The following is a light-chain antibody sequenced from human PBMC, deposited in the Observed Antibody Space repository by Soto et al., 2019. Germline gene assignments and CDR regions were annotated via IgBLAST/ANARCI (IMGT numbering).Light chain of an antibody. Sequence: QSALTQPPSASGSPGQSVTISCTGTSSDVGGYNYVSWYQQHPGKAPKLIIYEVSKRPSGVPDRFSGSKSGNTASLTVSGLQAEDEADYYCSLYAGSNKVVFGGGTKLTVL. J-gene: IGLJ2*01. CDR3: SLYAGSNKVV. CDR2: EVS. CDR1: SSDVGGYNY. V-gene: IGLV2-8*01.